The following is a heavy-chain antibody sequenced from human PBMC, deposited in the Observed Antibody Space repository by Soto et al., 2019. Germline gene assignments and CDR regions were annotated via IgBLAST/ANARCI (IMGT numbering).Heavy chain of an antibody. Sequence: QVQLVQSGAEVKKPGSSVKVSCKASGGTSRSFSITWVRQAPGQGLEWMGGITPLFGIPNYPQKFQGRPTITADKSTGTAYLELSSLRSEDTAVYYCARDTHSAGGWFDTWGRGTLVTVSS. D-gene: IGHD2-15*01. CDR1: GGTSRSFS. V-gene: IGHV1-69*17. CDR2: ITPLFGIP. CDR3: ARDTHSAGGWFDT. J-gene: IGHJ5*02.